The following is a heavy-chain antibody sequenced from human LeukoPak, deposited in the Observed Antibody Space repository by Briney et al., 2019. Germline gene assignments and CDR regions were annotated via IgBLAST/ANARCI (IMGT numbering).Heavy chain of an antibody. Sequence: ASVKVSCKASGYTFTSNYIHWVRQAPGQGLEWMGMIYPRDGSTSYAQKFQGRVTITADESTSTAYMELSSLRSEDTAVYYCASLTLYYYDSSGYYRTSDYWGQGTLVTVSS. CDR2: IYPRDGST. D-gene: IGHD3-22*01. CDR1: GYTFTSNY. CDR3: ASLTLYYYDSSGYYRTSDY. V-gene: IGHV1-46*01. J-gene: IGHJ4*02.